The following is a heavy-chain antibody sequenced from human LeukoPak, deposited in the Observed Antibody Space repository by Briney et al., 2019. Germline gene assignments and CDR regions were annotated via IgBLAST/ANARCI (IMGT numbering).Heavy chain of an antibody. D-gene: IGHD3-22*01. CDR3: AKDLLPTNYYDSSGYYFDAFDI. V-gene: IGHV3-30*02. CDR1: GFTLSNYN. J-gene: IGHJ3*02. CDR2: SLFDGSST. Sequence: GGSLRLSCVVSGFTLSNYNMHWVRQIPGKGLEWLAFSLFDGSSTKYADSVKGRFTISRDNSKNTLYLQMNSLRAEDTAVYYCAKDLLPTNYYDSSGYYFDAFDIWGQGTMVTVSS.